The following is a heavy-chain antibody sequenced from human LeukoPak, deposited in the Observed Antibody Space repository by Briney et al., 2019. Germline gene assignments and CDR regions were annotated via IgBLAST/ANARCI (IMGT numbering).Heavy chain of an antibody. Sequence: ASVKVSYKTSGYIFIGYYMHWVRQAPGQGLEWMGRINPNRGDTKLAQKFRGRVTMTRDTSIRTAYMELNRLTSDDTAVYYCARSFSSTDYDSSAFYSWGQGTLVTVS. CDR3: ARSFSSTDYDSSAFYS. V-gene: IGHV1-2*06. J-gene: IGHJ4*02. CDR1: GYIFIGYY. CDR2: INPNRGDT. D-gene: IGHD3-22*01.